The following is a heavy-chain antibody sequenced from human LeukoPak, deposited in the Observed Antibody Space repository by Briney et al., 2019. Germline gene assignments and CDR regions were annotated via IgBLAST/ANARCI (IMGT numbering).Heavy chain of an antibody. J-gene: IGHJ6*03. D-gene: IGHD3-3*01. CDR2: IKSKTDGGTT. V-gene: IGHV3-15*01. CDR1: GFTFSNAW. Sequence: GGSLRLSCAASGFTFSNAWMSWVRQAPGKGLEWVGRIKSKTDGGTTDYAAPVKGRFTISRDDSKNTLYLQMNSLKTEDTAAYYCTTEENYDFWSGYYTADYFNYMDVWGKGTTVTVSS. CDR3: TTEENYDFWSGYYTADYFNYMDV.